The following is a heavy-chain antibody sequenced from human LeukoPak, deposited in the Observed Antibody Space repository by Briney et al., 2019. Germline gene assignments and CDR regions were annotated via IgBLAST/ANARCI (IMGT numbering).Heavy chain of an antibody. CDR3: ARDFFSPGWFDP. D-gene: IGHD3-3*01. CDR2: IIPIFGTA. V-gene: IGHV1-69*06. Sequence: GASVKVSCKASGGTFSSYAISWVRQAPGQGLEWMGGIIPIFGTANYAQKFQGSVTITADKSTSTAYMELSSLRSEDTAVYYCARDFFSPGWFDPWGQGTLVTVSS. J-gene: IGHJ5*02. CDR1: GGTFSSYA.